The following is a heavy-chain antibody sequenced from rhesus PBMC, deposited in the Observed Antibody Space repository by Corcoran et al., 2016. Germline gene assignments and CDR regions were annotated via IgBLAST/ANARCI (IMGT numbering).Heavy chain of an antibody. Sequence: EVQLVETGGGLVQPGGSLKLSCAASGFTFSSYGMSWVRQAPGKGLEWVSAINSGGGSKYYADSVKGRFTISRDNSKNTLSLQMNSLRAEDTAVYYCAKDPVNTVTPLDYWGQGVLVTVSS. D-gene: IGHD4-23*01. CDR3: AKDPVNTVTPLDY. CDR1: GFTFSSYG. V-gene: IGHV3S5*01. J-gene: IGHJ4*01. CDR2: INSGGGSK.